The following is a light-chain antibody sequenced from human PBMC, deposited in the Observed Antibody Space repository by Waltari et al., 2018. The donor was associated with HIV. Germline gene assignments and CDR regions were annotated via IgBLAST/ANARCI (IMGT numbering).Light chain of an antibody. CDR3: QSYDTSLSV. V-gene: IGLV1-40*01. Sequence: HSVLPQPPSVSGAPGQRVTISCTGNNSNIRAGYDVHWYQQVPGTAPKLVMYGKNNRPSGVPDRFSGSKSGTSASLAISGLQAEDEADYYCQSYDTSLSVFGGGTKLTVL. CDR1: NSNIRAGYD. J-gene: IGLJ3*02. CDR2: GKN.